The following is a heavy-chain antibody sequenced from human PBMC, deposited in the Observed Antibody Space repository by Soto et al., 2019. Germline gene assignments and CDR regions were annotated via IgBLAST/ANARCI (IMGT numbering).Heavy chain of an antibody. CDR3: ARKTTYGFACDY. J-gene: IGHJ4*02. CDR1: GYSFTSYW. V-gene: IGHV5-51*01. CDR2: IYPGDSDT. Sequence: PGESLKISCKGSGYSFTSYWIGWVRQMPGKGLEWMGIIYPGDSDTRYSPSFHGQVAFSTDKSISTAYLQWSSLQASDTAMYYCARKTTYGFACDYWGQGTLLNVSS. D-gene: IGHD3-10*01.